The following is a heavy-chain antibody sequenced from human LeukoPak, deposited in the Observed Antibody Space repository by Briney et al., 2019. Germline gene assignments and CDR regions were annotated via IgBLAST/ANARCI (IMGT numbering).Heavy chain of an antibody. Sequence: VASVKVSCKASGYTFTYHYLHWVRQAPRQALEWMGWITPFNGNTNYAQKFQDRVTITRDRSMSTAYMELSSLRSEDTAMYYCASSDTSMDYFDIWGQGTMGTVSS. J-gene: IGHJ3*02. V-gene: IGHV1-45*03. D-gene: IGHD5-18*01. CDR1: GYTFTYHY. CDR2: ITPFNGNT. CDR3: ASSDTSMDYFDI.